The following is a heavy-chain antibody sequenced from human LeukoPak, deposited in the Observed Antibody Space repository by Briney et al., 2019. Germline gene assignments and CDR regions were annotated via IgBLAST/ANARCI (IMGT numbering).Heavy chain of an antibody. V-gene: IGHV3-30*04. CDR1: GFTFSSYI. CDR2: ISYDGSNK. D-gene: IGHD3-10*01. J-gene: IGHJ4*02. CDR3: ARVRSPYYFDY. Sequence: SGGSLRLSCAASGFTFSSYIMYWVRQAPGKGLEWVSVISYDGSNKYYADSVKGRFTISRDNSKNTLYQQMNSLRAEDTAVYYCARVRSPYYFDYWGQGTLVTVSS.